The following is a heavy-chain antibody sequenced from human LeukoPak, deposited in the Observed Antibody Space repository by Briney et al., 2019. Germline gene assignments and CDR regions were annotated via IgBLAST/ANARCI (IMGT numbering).Heavy chain of an antibody. CDR1: GFTFSSYG. Sequence: GGSLRLSCAASGFTFSSYGMHWVRQAPGKGLEWVAFIRYDGSNKYYADSVKGRFTISRDNSKNTLYLQMNSLRAEDTAVYYCAKDPRSYYDSSGYYVDAFDIWGQGTMVTVSS. CDR2: IRYDGSNK. V-gene: IGHV3-30*02. CDR3: AKDPRSYYDSSGYYVDAFDI. J-gene: IGHJ3*02. D-gene: IGHD3-22*01.